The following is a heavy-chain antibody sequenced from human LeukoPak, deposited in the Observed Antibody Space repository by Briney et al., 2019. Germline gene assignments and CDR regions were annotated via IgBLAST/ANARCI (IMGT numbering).Heavy chain of an antibody. D-gene: IGHD3-22*01. J-gene: IGHJ4*02. V-gene: IGHV1-2*02. CDR3: ARGQGVTMIVVVFDY. CDR2: INPNSGGT. Sequence: GASVKVSCKASGYTFTGYYMHWVRQAPGQGLEWMGWINPNSGGTNYAQKFQGRATMTRDTSISTAYMELSRLRSDDTAVYYCARGQGVTMIVVVFDYWGQGTLVTVSS. CDR1: GYTFTGYY.